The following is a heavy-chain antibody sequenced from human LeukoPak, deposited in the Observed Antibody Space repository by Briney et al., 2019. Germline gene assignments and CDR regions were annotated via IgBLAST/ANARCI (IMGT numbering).Heavy chain of an antibody. Sequence: GGTLRLACAASGFTFTSYGMNWVRQAPGQGLEWVSAISGSGGSTYYADSVKGRFTISRDNSKNTLYLQMNSLRAEYTAVYYCAKSITGTRYYFDYWGQGTLVTVSS. CDR2: ISGSGGST. D-gene: IGHD1-20*01. V-gene: IGHV3-23*01. J-gene: IGHJ4*02. CDR1: GFTFTSYG. CDR3: AKSITGTRYYFDY.